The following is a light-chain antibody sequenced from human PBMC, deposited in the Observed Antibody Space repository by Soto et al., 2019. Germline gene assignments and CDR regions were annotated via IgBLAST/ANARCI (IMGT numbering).Light chain of an antibody. CDR2: GAS. V-gene: IGKV3D-20*02. CDR3: QQHSNWPIT. J-gene: IGKJ5*01. Sequence: IVLTQSPGPLSLSPGDRATLSCRASQSFSSHFLAWYQRKPGQAPRLLIDGASNRATGIPDRFSGSGSGTDCTLTIRSLEPEDCALYYCQQHSNWPITCGQGTRGEIK. CDR1: QSFSSHF.